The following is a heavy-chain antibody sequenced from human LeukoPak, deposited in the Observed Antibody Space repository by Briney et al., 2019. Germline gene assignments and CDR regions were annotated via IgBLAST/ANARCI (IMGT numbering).Heavy chain of an antibody. CDR1: GGSISSYY. CDR2: IYYSGST. J-gene: IGHJ5*02. D-gene: IGHD3-22*01. Sequence: SETLSLTCTVSGGSISSYYWSWIRQPPGKGLEWIGYIYYSGSTNYNPSLKSRVTISVDTSKNQFSLKLSSVTAADTAVYYCARRGYYDSRGWFDPWGQGTLVTVSS. V-gene: IGHV4-59*08. CDR3: ARRGYYDSRGWFDP.